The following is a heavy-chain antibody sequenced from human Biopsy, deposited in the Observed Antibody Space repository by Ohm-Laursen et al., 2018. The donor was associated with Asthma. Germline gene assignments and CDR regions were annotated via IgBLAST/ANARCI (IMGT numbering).Heavy chain of an antibody. CDR2: ISYDGTNK. CDR3: PRDLRSDNWNPWGMDV. D-gene: IGHD1-20*01. V-gene: IGHV3-30-3*01. Sequence: SLRLSCTASGFTFSDYDMHWVRQAPGKGLEWVAVISYDGTNKDYADSVKGRFTFSRDNSQNTLSLEMNSLRVEETAVYYCPRDLRSDNWNPWGMDVWGLGTTVTVAS. CDR1: GFTFSDYD. J-gene: IGHJ6*02.